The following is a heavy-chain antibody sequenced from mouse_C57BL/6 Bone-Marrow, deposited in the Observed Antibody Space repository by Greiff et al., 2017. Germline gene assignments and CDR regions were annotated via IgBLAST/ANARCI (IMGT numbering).Heavy chain of an antibody. Sequence: QVQLQQSGAELARPGASVKLSCKASGYTFTSYGISWVKQRTGQGLEWIGEIYPRSGNTYYNEKFKGKATLTVDKSSSTAYMQLSSLTSEDSAVYYCAPFYSNYVGFAYWGQGTLVTVSA. V-gene: IGHV1-81*01. CDR3: APFYSNYVGFAY. CDR1: GYTFTSYG. D-gene: IGHD2-5*01. J-gene: IGHJ3*01. CDR2: IYPRSGNT.